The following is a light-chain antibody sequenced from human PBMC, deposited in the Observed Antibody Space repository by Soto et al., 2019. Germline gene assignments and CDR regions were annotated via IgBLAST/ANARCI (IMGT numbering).Light chain of an antibody. Sequence: QSVLTQPASVSGSPGQSIAISCTGTSSDVGNYNYVSWYQQHPDKAPKLMIFDVSNRPSGVSDRFSGSKSGNTASLTISGLQADDEADYYYTSYTSSSTYVFGTGTKLTVL. CDR3: TSYTSSSTYV. CDR1: SSDVGNYNY. V-gene: IGLV2-14*01. CDR2: DVS. J-gene: IGLJ1*01.